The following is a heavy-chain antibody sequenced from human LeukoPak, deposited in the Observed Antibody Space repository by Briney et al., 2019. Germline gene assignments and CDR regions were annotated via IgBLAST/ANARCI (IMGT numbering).Heavy chain of an antibody. CDR1: GYTFTSYG. D-gene: IGHD4-17*01. CDR2: ISAYNGST. V-gene: IGHV1-18*01. J-gene: IGHJ5*02. CDR3: AREKSDYGDYGWFDP. Sequence: ASVKVSCKASGYTFTSYGISWVRQAPGQGLEWMGWISAYNGSTSYAQKFQGRVTMTRDTSTSTVYMELSSLRSEDTAVYYCAREKSDYGDYGWFDPWGQGTLVTVSS.